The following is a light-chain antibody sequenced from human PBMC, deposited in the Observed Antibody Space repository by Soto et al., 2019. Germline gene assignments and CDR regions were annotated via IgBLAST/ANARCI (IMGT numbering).Light chain of an antibody. J-gene: IGKJ4*01. CDR3: QQRSNWQLT. V-gene: IGKV3-11*01. Sequence: TQSPSTLSASVGDRVTITCRASQSVSSYLAWYQQKPGQAPRLLIYDASNRATGIPARFSGSGSGTDFTLTISSLEPEDFAVYYCQQRSNWQLTLGGGTKVDIK. CDR1: QSVSSY. CDR2: DAS.